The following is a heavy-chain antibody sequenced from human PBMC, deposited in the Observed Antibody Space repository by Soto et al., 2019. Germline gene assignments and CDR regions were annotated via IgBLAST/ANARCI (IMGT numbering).Heavy chain of an antibody. J-gene: IGHJ4*02. CDR3: ARDRYSSGWYSD. V-gene: IGHV4-30-2*01. Sequence: SETLSLTCAVSGGSISSGGYSWSWIRQPPGKGLEWTGYIYHSGSTYYNPSLKSRVTISVDTSKNQFSLKLSSVTAADTAVYYCARDRYSSGWYSDWGQGTLVTVSS. CDR1: GGSISSGGYS. CDR2: IYHSGST. D-gene: IGHD6-19*01.